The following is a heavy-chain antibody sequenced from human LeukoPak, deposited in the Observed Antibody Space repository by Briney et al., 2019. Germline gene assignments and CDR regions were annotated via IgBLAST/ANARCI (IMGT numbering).Heavy chain of an antibody. CDR1: GFTFSSYA. Sequence: GGSLRLSCAASGFTFSSYAMSWVRQAPGKGLEWFSAISGSGGSTYYADSVKGRFTISRDNSKNTLYLQMNSLRAEDTAVYSCAKVLPPGVEPPPFDGFAPWGQGPLVTVS. CDR2: ISGSGGST. J-gene: IGHJ5*02. D-gene: IGHD2-8*01. CDR3: AKVLPPGVEPPPFDGFAP. V-gene: IGHV3-23*01.